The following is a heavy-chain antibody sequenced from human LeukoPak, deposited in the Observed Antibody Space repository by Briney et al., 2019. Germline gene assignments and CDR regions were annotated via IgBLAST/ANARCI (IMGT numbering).Heavy chain of an antibody. D-gene: IGHD3-10*01. J-gene: IGHJ4*02. CDR1: GYTFTSYW. V-gene: IGHV5-51*01. CDR2: IYPDDSDT. CDR3: ARDYGSGSYYYDY. Sequence: GESLKISCKGSGYTFTSYWIGWVRQMPGKGLEWMGIIYPDDSDTRYSPSFQGQVTISADKSISTAYLQWSGLQASDTAMYYGARDYGSGSYYYDYWGQGTLVTVSS.